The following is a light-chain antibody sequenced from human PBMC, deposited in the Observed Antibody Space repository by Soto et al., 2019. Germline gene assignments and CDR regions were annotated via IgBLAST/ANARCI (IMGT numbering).Light chain of an antibody. Sequence: QSVLTQPPSASGTPGQRVTISCSGSSSNIGSNYVYWYQQLPGTAPKLFIYRNNQRLSGVPDRFSGSKSGTSASLAISELRSEDEADYYCAVWDDSLSGLFGGGTKLTVL. CDR2: RNN. J-gene: IGLJ2*01. CDR3: AVWDDSLSGL. V-gene: IGLV1-47*01. CDR1: SSNIGSNY.